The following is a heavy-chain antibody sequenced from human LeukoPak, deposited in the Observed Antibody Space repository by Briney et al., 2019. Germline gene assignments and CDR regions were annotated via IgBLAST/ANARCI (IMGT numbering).Heavy chain of an antibody. CDR2: IDPIDSYT. Sequence: GESLKISCKASGYRFPSYWITWVRQMPGKDLEWMGGIDPIDSYTTYSPSFQGHVTISADKSIATVYLQWSSLKASDTAMYYCARARVDTAMADFDYWGQGTLVTVSS. J-gene: IGHJ4*02. CDR1: GYRFPSYW. CDR3: ARARVDTAMADFDY. D-gene: IGHD5-18*01. V-gene: IGHV5-10-1*01.